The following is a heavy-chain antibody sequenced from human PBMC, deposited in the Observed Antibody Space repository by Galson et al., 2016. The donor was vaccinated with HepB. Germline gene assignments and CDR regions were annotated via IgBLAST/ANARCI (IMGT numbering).Heavy chain of an antibody. CDR3: ARPFKKTVVTPFDF. Sequence: SLRLSCAASGFTFGDYAMSWVRQAPGKGLEWLGFIRSMTYTGTTAYAASVKGRFFISRDDAKSTAFLYMNSLKTEDTAVYYCARPFKKTVVTPFDFWGQGTLVTVSS. CDR1: GFTFGDYA. D-gene: IGHD4-23*01. V-gene: IGHV3-49*04. CDR2: IRSMTYTGTT. J-gene: IGHJ4*02.